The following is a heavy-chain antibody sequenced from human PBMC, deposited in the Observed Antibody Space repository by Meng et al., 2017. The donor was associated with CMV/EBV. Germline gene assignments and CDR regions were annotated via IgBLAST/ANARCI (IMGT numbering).Heavy chain of an antibody. J-gene: IGHJ4*02. V-gene: IGHV3-21*01. CDR3: ARGGSSCSSTSCPGDY. Sequence: GFTFSSYSMNWVRQAPGKGLEWVSSISSSSSYIYYADSVKGRFTISRDNAKNSLYLQMNSLRAEDTAVYYCARGGSSCSSTSCPGDYWGQGTLVTVSS. D-gene: IGHD2-2*01. CDR2: ISSSSSYI. CDR1: GFTFSSYS.